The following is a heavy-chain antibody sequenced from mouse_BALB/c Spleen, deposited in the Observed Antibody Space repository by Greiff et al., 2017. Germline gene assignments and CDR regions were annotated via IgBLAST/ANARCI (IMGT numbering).Heavy chain of an antibody. D-gene: IGHD2-3*01. CDR3: ARRDGFYWYFDV. CDR2: IWGDGST. J-gene: IGHJ1*01. Sequence: QVQLQQSGPGLVAPSQSLSITCTVSGFSLTGYGVNWVRQPPGKGLEWLGMIWGDGSTDYNSALKSRLSISKDNSKSQVFLKMNSLQADDTAIYYCARRDGFYWYFDVWGAGTTVTVSS. CDR1: GFSLTGYG. V-gene: IGHV2-6-7*01.